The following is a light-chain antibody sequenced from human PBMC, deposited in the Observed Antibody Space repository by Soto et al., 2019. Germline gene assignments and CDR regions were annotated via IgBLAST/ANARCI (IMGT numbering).Light chain of an antibody. V-gene: IGLV1-40*01. J-gene: IGLJ1*01. CDR1: SSNIGAGYD. CDR2: GNT. CDR3: QSFDNSLSVLYV. Sequence: QSVLTHPPSVSGAPGQRVTISCTGSSSNIGAGYDVHWYRQVPGTAPKLLIFGNTNRPSGVPDRFSGSKSGTSASLAITGLQAEDEADYYCQSFDNSLSVLYVFGTGTKVTVL.